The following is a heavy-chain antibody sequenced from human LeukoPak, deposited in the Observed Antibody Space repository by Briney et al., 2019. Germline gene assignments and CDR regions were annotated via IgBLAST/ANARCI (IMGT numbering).Heavy chain of an antibody. Sequence: TGGSLRLSCAVSGFRFDGYAMHWVRQVPGKGLEWVSSINWNGSGDLYADSVKGRFTISRDNAKNSLYLHMTSLGTEDTALYYCARGRRTGAGHFDSWGQGTLVTVSS. CDR3: ARGRRTGAGHFDS. CDR2: INWNGSGD. CDR1: GFRFDGYA. D-gene: IGHD6-19*01. J-gene: IGHJ4*02. V-gene: IGHV3-9*01.